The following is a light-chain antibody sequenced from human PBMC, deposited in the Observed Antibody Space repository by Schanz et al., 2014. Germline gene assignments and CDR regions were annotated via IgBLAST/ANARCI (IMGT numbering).Light chain of an antibody. CDR1: SSDVGNYNL. CDR2: EGS. V-gene: IGLV2-14*02. CDR3: SSYTSSTTLV. Sequence: QSALTQPRSVSGSPGQSVTISCTGTSSDVGNYNLVSWYQQHPGKAPKLMIYEGSRRPSGVSDRFSGSKSANTASLTISGLQAEDEADYYCSSYTSSTTLVFGGGTKLTVL. J-gene: IGLJ3*02.